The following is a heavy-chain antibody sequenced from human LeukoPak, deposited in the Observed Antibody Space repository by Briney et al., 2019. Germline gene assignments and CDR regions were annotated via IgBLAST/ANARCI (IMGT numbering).Heavy chain of an antibody. J-gene: IGHJ5*02. V-gene: IGHV3-74*01. CDR1: GFSFSSYW. Sequence: QFGGSLILSCAASGFSFSSYWMHWVRQAPGKGLVWVSRIKSDGSSTSYADSVKDRFTISRDNAKNTLYLHMNSLRAEDTAVYYCARERGDPNWFDPWGQGTLVTVSS. D-gene: IGHD4-17*01. CDR2: IKSDGSST. CDR3: ARERGDPNWFDP.